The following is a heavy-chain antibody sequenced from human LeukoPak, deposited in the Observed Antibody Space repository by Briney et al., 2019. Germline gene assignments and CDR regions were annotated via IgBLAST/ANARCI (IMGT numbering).Heavy chain of an antibody. Sequence: VGSLRPSSAASGFTLRRYGIHWVRHGPRKGLEWGAVILHDRSNKPYADSVKGRFTICRDNSKNTLSLQMNSLRAEDTAVYYCARPVGGGSGWSSFDYGGEGTLVTVSS. CDR1: GFTLRRYG. CDR3: ARPVGGGSGWSSFDY. V-gene: IGHV3-30*03. D-gene: IGHD6-19*01. J-gene: IGHJ4*02. CDR2: ILHDRSNK.